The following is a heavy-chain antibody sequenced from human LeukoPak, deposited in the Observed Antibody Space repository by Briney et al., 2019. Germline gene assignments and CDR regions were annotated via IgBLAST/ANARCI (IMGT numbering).Heavy chain of an antibody. J-gene: IGHJ4*02. CDR2: INHSGST. V-gene: IGHV4-34*01. Sequence: PSETLSLTCAVYGGPFSGYYWSWIRQPPGKGLEWIGEINHSGSTNYNPSLKSRVTISVDTSKNQFSLKLSSVTAADTAVYYCARVAATVTTSPFDYWGQGTLVTVSP. D-gene: IGHD4-17*01. CDR3: ARVAATVTTSPFDY. CDR1: GGPFSGYY.